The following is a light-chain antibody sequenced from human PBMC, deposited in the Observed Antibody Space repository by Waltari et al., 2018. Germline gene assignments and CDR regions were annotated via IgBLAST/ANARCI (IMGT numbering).Light chain of an antibody. Sequence: SDVLTQPPSVSLAPGKTARITCGENNIGSNSVHWYQQKPGQAPVLVIYYDTDRPSGSPERFSGSNSGSTATLTISRVEAGDEADYYCQVWDGSSDHVLFGGGTKLTVL. CDR2: YDT. V-gene: IGLV3-21*04. J-gene: IGLJ2*01. CDR1: NIGSNS. CDR3: QVWDGSSDHVL.